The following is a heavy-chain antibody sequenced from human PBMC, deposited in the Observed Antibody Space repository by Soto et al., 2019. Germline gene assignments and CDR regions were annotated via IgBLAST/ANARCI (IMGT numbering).Heavy chain of an antibody. V-gene: IGHV4-31*03. D-gene: IGHD2-21*01. CDR1: GGSINSGLYY. J-gene: IGHJ4*02. CDR3: ARGDYFGHYFDY. Sequence: QVQLQESGPGLVKPSQTLSLTCTVSGGSINSGLYYWSWIRQHPGKGLEWIGYIYYSGSTYYNPSLKSRITISLDTSKNQFSLRLRSVTAADVAVYYCARGDYFGHYFDYWGQGTRVTVSS. CDR2: IYYSGST.